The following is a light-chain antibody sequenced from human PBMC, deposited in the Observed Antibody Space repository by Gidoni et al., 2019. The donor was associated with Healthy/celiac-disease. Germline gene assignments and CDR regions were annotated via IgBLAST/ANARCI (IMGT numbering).Light chain of an antibody. CDR1: SSNIGAGYD. Sequence: QSVLTQPPSVSGAPVPTVTISCTGSSSNIGAGYDVHWYQQLPGTAPKLLIYGNSNRPSGVPDRFSGSKSGTSASLAITGLQAEDEADYYCQSYDSSLSGPVVFGGGTKLTVL. CDR2: GNS. J-gene: IGLJ2*01. V-gene: IGLV1-40*01. CDR3: QSYDSSLSGPVV.